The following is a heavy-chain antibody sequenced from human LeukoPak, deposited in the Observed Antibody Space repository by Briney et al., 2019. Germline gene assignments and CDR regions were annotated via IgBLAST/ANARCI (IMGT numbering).Heavy chain of an antibody. CDR2: MNPNSGNT. CDR1: GYTFTSYD. J-gene: IGHJ4*02. D-gene: IGHD3-22*01. V-gene: IGHV1-8*01. CDR3: ARGRPYDSSGYYLADY. Sequence: ASVKVSCKASGYTFTSYDINWVRQATGQGLEWMGWMNPNSGNTGYAQKFQGRVTMTRNTSISTAYMKLSSLRSEDTAVYYCARGRPYDSSGYYLADYWGQGTLVTVSS.